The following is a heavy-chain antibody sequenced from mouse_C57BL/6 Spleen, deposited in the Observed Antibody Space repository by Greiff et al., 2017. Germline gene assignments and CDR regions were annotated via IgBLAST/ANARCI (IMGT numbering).Heavy chain of an antibody. CDR2: INPSNGGT. J-gene: IGHJ4*01. V-gene: IGHV1-53*01. CDR1: GYTFTSYW. CDR3: ARSSSNYDYAMDY. D-gene: IGHD2-5*01. Sequence: VQLQQSGTELVKPGASVKLSCKASGYTFTSYWMHWVKQRPGQGLEWIGNINPSNGGTNYNEKFKSKATLTVDKASSTAYMQLSSLTSEDSAVYYCARSSSNYDYAMDYWGQGTSVTVSS.